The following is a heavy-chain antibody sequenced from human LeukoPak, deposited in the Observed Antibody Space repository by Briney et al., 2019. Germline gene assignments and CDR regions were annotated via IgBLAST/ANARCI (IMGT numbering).Heavy chain of an antibody. CDR2: INHSGRT. CDR1: SGSISSSNYY. D-gene: IGHD3-10*01. J-gene: IGHJ4*02. CDR3: ARWADYYGSGSQAIDY. Sequence: SETLSLTCTVSSGSISSSNYYWDWIRQPPGKGLEWIGIINHSGRTYYKPSLKSRITISVDTSKNQFSLKLSSVTAADTAVYYCARWADYYGSGSQAIDYWGQGTLVTVSS. V-gene: IGHV4-39*01.